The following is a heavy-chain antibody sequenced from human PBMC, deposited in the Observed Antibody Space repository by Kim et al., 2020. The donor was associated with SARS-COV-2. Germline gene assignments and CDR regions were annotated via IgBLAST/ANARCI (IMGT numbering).Heavy chain of an antibody. CDR2: ISDSGGRT. CDR1: GFTFSDYA. CDR3: AKRSGRGAWSDY. J-gene: IGHJ4*02. Sequence: GGSLRLSCAASGFTFSDYAMSWVRQAPGKGLEWVSAISDSGGRTYYADSVKGRFTISRDYSENTLYLQMNSLRVDDTAVYYCAKRSGRGAWSDYWGQGTLVAVSS. V-gene: IGHV3-23*01. D-gene: IGHD2-15*01.